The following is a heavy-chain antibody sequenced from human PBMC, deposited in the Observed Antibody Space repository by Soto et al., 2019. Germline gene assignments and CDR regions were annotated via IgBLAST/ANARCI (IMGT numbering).Heavy chain of an antibody. CDR1: GNTFTYRY. J-gene: IGHJ4*02. D-gene: IGHD1-26*01. CDR2: ITPFSGDV. V-gene: IGHV1-45*02. CDR3: AGGGAGSGSFTWELPDH. Sequence: QMQLVQSGAEVKKTGSSVTVSCKALGNTFTYRYLHWVRQAPGQALEWMGWITPFSGDVHYAQKFQERVTITRDRSINTAYMQMSSLRSEDTAMYFCAGGGAGSGSFTWELPDHWGQGTLVTVSS.